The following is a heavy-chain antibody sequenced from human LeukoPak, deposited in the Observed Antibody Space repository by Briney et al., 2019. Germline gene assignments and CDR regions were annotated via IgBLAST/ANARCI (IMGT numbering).Heavy chain of an antibody. CDR2: ISSSGSTI. D-gene: IGHD3-22*01. CDR1: GFTLSSYE. Sequence: PGGSLRLSCAASGFTLSSYEMNWVRQAPGKGLEWVSYISSSGSTIYYADSVKGRLTISRDNAKNSLYLQMNSLRAEDTAVYYCARLRGYYDSSGYWDAFDIWGQGTMVTVSS. CDR3: ARLRGYYDSSGYWDAFDI. V-gene: IGHV3-48*03. J-gene: IGHJ3*02.